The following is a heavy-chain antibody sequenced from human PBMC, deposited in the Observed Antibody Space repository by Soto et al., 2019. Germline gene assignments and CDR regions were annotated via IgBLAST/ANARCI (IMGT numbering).Heavy chain of an antibody. CDR2: VNTYNGNP. CDR1: GYTFTNYA. CDR3: ARDSQYSTSWQRFDS. J-gene: IGHJ4*02. Sequence: QVQLVQSGGELKKPGASVKVSCKASGYTFTNYAISWVRQAPSRGLEWMGWVNTYNGNPNYAQIFQGRVTMTTDTSTGTAYMELRSLKSDDSAFYYCARDSQYSTSWQRFDSWGQGTLVTVSS. V-gene: IGHV1-18*01. D-gene: IGHD6-13*01.